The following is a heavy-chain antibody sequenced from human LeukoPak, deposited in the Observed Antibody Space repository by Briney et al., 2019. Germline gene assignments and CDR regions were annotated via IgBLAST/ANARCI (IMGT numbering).Heavy chain of an antibody. V-gene: IGHV4-34*01. D-gene: IGHD3-22*01. Sequence: PSETLSLTCAVYGGSFSGYYWSWIRQPPGKGLEWIGEINHSGSTNYNPSLKSRVTISVDTSKNQFSLKLSSVTAADTAVYYCARAYYYYDSSGYPFDYWGQGTLVTVSS. CDR1: GGSFSGYY. CDR3: ARAYYYYDSSGYPFDY. J-gene: IGHJ4*02. CDR2: INHSGST.